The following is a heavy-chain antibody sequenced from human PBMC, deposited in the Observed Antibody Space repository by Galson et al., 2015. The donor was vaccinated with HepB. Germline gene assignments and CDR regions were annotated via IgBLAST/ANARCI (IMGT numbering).Heavy chain of an antibody. D-gene: IGHD3-16*02. V-gene: IGHV3-7*03. J-gene: IGHJ4*02. CDR2: INQGASEK. Sequence: SLRLSCAASEFSFSNYWMTWVRQAPGKGPEWVANINQGASEKYYVDSVKGRFTISRDNAENSLYLQMNSLRAEDTAVYYCTTEGRYRSSAGIFEYWGQGALVTVS. CDR3: TTEGRYRSSAGIFEY. CDR1: EFSFSNYW.